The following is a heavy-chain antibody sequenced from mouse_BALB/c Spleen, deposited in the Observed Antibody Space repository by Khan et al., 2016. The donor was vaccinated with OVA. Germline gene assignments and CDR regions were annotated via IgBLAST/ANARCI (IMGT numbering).Heavy chain of an antibody. Sequence: EVQLQQSGPELVKPGASVKISCKASGYSFTGYFMNWVMQSHGKSLEWIGRINPHIGETFYNQKFRDKATLTVDESSSTANMELRSLASEDSADYYCARTYGSDFDYWGQGTTLTVSS. D-gene: IGHD2-1*01. J-gene: IGHJ2*01. V-gene: IGHV1-20*02. CDR2: INPHIGET. CDR1: GYSFTGYF. CDR3: ARTYGSDFDY.